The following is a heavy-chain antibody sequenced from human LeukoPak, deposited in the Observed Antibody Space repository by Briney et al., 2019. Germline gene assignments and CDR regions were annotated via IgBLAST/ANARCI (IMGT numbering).Heavy chain of an antibody. CDR3: ASAVVGATDYYYYGMDV. CDR1: GGTFSSYA. V-gene: IGHV1-69*01. J-gene: IGHJ6*02. D-gene: IGHD1-26*01. Sequence: PVKVSCKASGGTFSSYAISWVRQAPGQGLEWMGGIIPIFGTANYAQKFQGRVTITADESTSTAYMELSSLRSEDTAVYYCASAVVGATDYYYYGMDVWGQGTTVTVSS. CDR2: IIPIFGTA.